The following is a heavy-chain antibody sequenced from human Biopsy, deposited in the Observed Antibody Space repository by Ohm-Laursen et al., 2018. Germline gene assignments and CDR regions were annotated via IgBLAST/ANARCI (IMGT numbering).Heavy chain of an antibody. CDR3: ARAKLEPVYYYYGMDV. CDR2: INTENGNT. V-gene: IGHV1-18*01. CDR1: GYTFSSYG. J-gene: IGHJ6*02. Sequence: ASVKVSCKASGYTFSSYGISWVRQAPGQGLEWMGWINTENGNTIYAQNLQGRVTMTADTSTSTAYMEVTSLRSDDTAVYYCARAKLEPVYYYYGMDVWGQGTTVTVSS. D-gene: IGHD1-1*01.